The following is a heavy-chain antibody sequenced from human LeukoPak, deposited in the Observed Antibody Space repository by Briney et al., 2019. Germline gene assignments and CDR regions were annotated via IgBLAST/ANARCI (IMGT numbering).Heavy chain of an antibody. Sequence: SVKVSCKASGGTFSIYTISWVRQAPGQGLEWMGRIIPILGIANYAQKFQGRVTITADKSTSTAYMELSSLRSEDTAVYYCARGTRGELHSDYWGQGTLVTVSS. V-gene: IGHV1-69*02. CDR2: IIPILGIA. CDR3: ARGTRGELHSDY. J-gene: IGHJ4*02. CDR1: GGTFSIYT. D-gene: IGHD1-7*01.